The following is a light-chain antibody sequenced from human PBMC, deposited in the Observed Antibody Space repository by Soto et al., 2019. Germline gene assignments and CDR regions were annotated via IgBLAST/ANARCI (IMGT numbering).Light chain of an antibody. CDR1: QSVSSLY. J-gene: IGKJ2*03. CDR2: GSS. V-gene: IGKV3-20*01. Sequence: EIVLTQSPATLSLSPGERATLSGRASQSVSSLYFAWYQNKPGQAPRLLIYGSSSRATVIPDMFSGSGSGTDFTPTISRLEPEDVALYYCQHYGSSPQSFGQGTNLEIK. CDR3: QHYGSSPQS.